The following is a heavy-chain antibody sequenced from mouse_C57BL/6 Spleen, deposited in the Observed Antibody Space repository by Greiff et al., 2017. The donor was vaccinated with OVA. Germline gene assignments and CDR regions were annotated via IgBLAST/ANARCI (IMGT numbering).Heavy chain of an antibody. CDR1: GFSLTSYA. D-gene: IGHD2-5*01. V-gene: IGHV2-9-1*01. CDR2: IWTGGGT. CDR3: ARPFAYYSNYNWYFDV. Sequence: QVQLQESGPGLVAPSQSLSITCTVSGFSLTSYAISWVRQPPGKGLEWLGVIWTGGGTNYTSALKSRLSISKDNSKSQVFVKMNSLQTDDTARYYCARPFAYYSNYNWYFDVWGTGTTVTVSS. J-gene: IGHJ1*03.